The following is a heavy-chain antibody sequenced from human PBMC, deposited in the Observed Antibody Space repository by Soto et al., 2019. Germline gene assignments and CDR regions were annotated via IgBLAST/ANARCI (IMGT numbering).Heavy chain of an antibody. CDR2: IYYSGST. CDR3: ARFNPMYYYDSSGSFDY. Sequence: SETLSLTCTVSGGSISSYYWSWIRQPPGKGLEWIGYIYYSGSTNYNPSLKSRVTISVDTSKNQFSLKLSSVTAADTAVYYCARFNPMYYYDSSGSFDYWGQGTLVTVPQ. J-gene: IGHJ4*02. V-gene: IGHV4-59*01. D-gene: IGHD3-22*01. CDR1: GGSISSYY.